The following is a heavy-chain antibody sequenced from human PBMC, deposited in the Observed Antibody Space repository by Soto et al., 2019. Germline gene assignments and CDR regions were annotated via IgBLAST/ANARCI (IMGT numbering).Heavy chain of an antibody. CDR2: IWYDGSNK. CDR3: ARDAFDYDSSGSPVDY. D-gene: IGHD3-22*01. CDR1: GFTFSSYG. V-gene: IGHV3-33*01. J-gene: IGHJ4*02. Sequence: PGGSLRLSCAASGFTFSSYGMHWVRQAPGKGLEWVAVIWYDGSNKYYADSVKGRFTISRDNSKNTLYLQMNSLRVEDTAVYYCARDAFDYDSSGSPVDYWGQGTLVTVSS.